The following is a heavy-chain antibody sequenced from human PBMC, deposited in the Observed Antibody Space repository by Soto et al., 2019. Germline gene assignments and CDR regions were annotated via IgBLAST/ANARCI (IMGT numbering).Heavy chain of an antibody. V-gene: IGHV3-53*01. CDR2: IYSGGYT. CDR1: GFTVSNNY. CDR3: ARRRGGGGY. Sequence: EVQLVESGGGLIQPGGSLRLSCAVSGFTVSNNYMSWVRQAPGKGLEGVSVIYSGGYTAYGDSVKGRFTISRDNSKNTLYLKMNGLRADDAGGFFWARRRGGGGYWGQGTLVTVSS. D-gene: IGHD3-10*01. J-gene: IGHJ4*02.